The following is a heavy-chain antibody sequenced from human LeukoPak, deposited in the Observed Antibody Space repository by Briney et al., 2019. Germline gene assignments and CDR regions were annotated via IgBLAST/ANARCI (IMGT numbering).Heavy chain of an antibody. CDR3: ARGGIMNFGERAPRPWFDP. CDR1: GYTFTDYY. J-gene: IGHJ5*02. CDR2: INPNSGGT. D-gene: IGHD3-10*01. V-gene: IGHV1-2*02. Sequence: ASVKVSCKASGYTFTDYYMHWVREDPGQGLEWMGWINPNSGGTSSAQKFQGRVTMIRDTSINTVYMELRRLRSDDTVVYYCARGGIMNFGERAPRPWFDPWGQGTLVTVSS.